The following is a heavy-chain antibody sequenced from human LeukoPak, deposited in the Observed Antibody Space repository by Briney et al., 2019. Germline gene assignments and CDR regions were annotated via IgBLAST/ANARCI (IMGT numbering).Heavy chain of an antibody. CDR3: ARPNDSSGYDAFDI. CDR1: GYSFTSYW. V-gene: IGHV5-51*01. Sequence: GESLKISCKGSGYSFTSYWIGWVRQMPGKGLEWMGIIYPGDSDTRYSPSFQGQVTISADKSISTAYLQWSSLKASDTAVYYCARPNDSSGYDAFDIWAKGQWSPSLQ. D-gene: IGHD3-22*01. J-gene: IGHJ3*02. CDR2: IYPGDSDT.